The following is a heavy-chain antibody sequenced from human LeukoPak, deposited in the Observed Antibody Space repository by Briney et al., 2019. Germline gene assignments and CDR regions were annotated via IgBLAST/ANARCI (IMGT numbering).Heavy chain of an antibody. CDR3: ARDLLASGGLQYDFDY. D-gene: IGHD1-26*01. CDR2: INVGNGNT. J-gene: IGHJ4*02. CDR1: GYTFTSYA. Sequence: GASVKVSRKASGYTFTSYAMHWVRHAPGQRLEWMGWINVGNGNTKYSQTFQGRVTITRDTSASTAYMAQSSLRSEDTAVYYCARDLLASGGLQYDFDYWGQGTLVTVSS. V-gene: IGHV1-3*01.